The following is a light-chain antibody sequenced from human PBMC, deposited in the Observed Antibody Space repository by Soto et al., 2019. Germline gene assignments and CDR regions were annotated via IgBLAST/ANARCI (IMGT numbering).Light chain of an antibody. Sequence: EIVLTQSPGTLSLSPGKRATLSCRASQSVGSNYLAWYQQKPGQAPRLLIYDGSSRATGIPDRISGSGSGKEFPLTIRQLEPEDFAVYFCQHYGSSRGTFGQGTKLDIK. CDR1: QSVGSNY. CDR3: QHYGSSRGT. V-gene: IGKV3-20*01. CDR2: DGS. J-gene: IGKJ2*01.